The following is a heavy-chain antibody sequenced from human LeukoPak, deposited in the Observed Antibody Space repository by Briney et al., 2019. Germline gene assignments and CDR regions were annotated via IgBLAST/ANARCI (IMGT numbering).Heavy chain of an antibody. Sequence: PGGSLRLSCAASGFTFSRYWMHWVRQAPGKGLVWVSRIYSNGSTTTYADSVKGRFTISRDNAKNTLYLQMNSLSAEDTAVYYCARDPSDFSGWYGYWGQGILVTVSS. D-gene: IGHD6-19*01. CDR2: IYSNGSTT. CDR3: ARDPSDFSGWYGY. CDR1: GFTFSRYW. V-gene: IGHV3-74*03. J-gene: IGHJ4*02.